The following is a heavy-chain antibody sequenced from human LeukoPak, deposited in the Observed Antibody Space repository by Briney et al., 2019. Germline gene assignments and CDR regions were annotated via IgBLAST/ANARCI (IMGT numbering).Heavy chain of an antibody. CDR1: GGSFSNYY. D-gene: IGHD6-13*01. CDR3: ARRWYYGSNYYIDV. J-gene: IGHJ6*03. Sequence: SETLSLTCAVYGGSFSNYYWSWIRQPPGKGLEWIGEINDSGTINYNPSLVGRVTISVDKSKNQFSLKLSSVTAADTAVYYCARRWYYGSNYYIDVWGKGATVSVSS. V-gene: IGHV4-34*01. CDR2: INDSGTI.